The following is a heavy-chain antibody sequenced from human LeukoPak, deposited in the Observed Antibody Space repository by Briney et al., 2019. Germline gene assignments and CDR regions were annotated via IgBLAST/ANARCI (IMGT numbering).Heavy chain of an antibody. J-gene: IGHJ4*02. V-gene: IGHV3-48*02. CDR1: GFTFSGYS. CDR2: ISSSSSTI. CDR3: ARGSSSGYYFPSDY. D-gene: IGHD3-22*01. Sequence: GGSLRLSCAASGFTFSGYSMNWVRQAPGKGLEWVSYISSSSSTIYYTDSVKRRFTISRDNAKNSLYLQMNSLRDEDTAVYYCARGSSSGYYFPSDYWGQGTLVTVSS.